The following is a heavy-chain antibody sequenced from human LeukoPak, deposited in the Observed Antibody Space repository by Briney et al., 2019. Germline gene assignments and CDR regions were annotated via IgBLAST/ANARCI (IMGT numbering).Heavy chain of an antibody. V-gene: IGHV3-23*01. CDR2: VSGDGRKT. D-gene: IGHD1-26*01. CDR1: GFTFSGFD. J-gene: IGHJ4*02. CDR3: AKGGGSYYVAPFDY. Sequence: PGGSLRLSCAASGFTFSGFDMSWVRQAPGKGLERVSTVSGDGRKTYYADSVKGRFTISRDNSKSALYLQMNTLRAADTGEYSCAKGGGSYYVAPFDYWGQGSLLTVSS.